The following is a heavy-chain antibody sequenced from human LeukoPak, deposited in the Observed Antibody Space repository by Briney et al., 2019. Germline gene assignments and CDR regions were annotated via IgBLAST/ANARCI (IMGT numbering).Heavy chain of an antibody. CDR2: LYSSGTT. V-gene: IGHV3-53*01. J-gene: IGHJ3*02. D-gene: IGHD3-10*01. Sequence: QPGGSLRPSCAASGLTVSGSYMNWVRQAPGKGLEWVSVLYSSGTTYYADSAKGRFTISRDNSKNTLYLQLNSLRAGDTAIYYCAQSRGAFDIWGQGTMVTVSS. CDR1: GLTVSGSY. CDR3: AQSRGAFDI.